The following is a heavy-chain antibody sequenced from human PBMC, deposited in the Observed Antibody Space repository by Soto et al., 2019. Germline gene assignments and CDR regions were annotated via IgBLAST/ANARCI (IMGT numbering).Heavy chain of an antibody. CDR2: ISYDGCNK. D-gene: IGHD5-12*01. V-gene: IGHV3-30*18. CDR1: GFTFSSYG. CDR3: AKAQSAGGYGYYYYGMDV. Sequence: QVQLVESGGGVVQPGRSLRLSCAASGFTFSSYGMHWVRQAPGKGLEWVAVISYDGCNKYYADSVKGRFTISRDNSKNTLYLQMNSLRAEDTAVYYCAKAQSAGGYGYYYYGMDVWGQGTTVTVSS. J-gene: IGHJ6*02.